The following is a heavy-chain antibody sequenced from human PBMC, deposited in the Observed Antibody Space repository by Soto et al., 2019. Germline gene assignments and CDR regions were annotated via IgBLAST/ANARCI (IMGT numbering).Heavy chain of an antibody. CDR2: IYSAGST. J-gene: IGHJ4*02. CDR3: ARVFTDTAKVFDY. V-gene: IGHV3-53*02. D-gene: IGHD5-18*01. CDR1: GLTVSSNY. Sequence: EVQLVETGGGLIQPGGSLRLSCAVSGLTVSSNYMSWVRQAPGKGLEWVSIIYSAGSTYYADSVKGRFPISRDNSKNTVYLQMNSLRAEDTAVYYCARVFTDTAKVFDYWCQGTLVTVSS.